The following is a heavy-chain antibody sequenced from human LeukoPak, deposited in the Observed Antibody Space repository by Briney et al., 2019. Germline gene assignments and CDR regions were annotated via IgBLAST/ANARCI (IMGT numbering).Heavy chain of an antibody. CDR1: GYTFTGYY. CDR3: ARELVAANGYFDY. D-gene: IGHD5-12*01. CDR2: INPNSGGT. V-gene: IGHV1-2*02. J-gene: IGHJ4*02. Sequence: ASVKVSCKASGYTFTGYYMHWVRQAPGQGLEWMGWINPNSGGTNYAQKFQGRVTMTRDTSISTAYMELSRLRSDDTAVYYCARELVAANGYFDYWGQGTLVTVSS.